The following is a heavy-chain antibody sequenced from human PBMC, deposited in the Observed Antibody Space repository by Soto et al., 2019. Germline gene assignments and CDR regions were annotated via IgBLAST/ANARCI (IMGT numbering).Heavy chain of an antibody. CDR3: ATTGKYYDFWSGPYIKGANYFDY. CDR2: INPSGGST. D-gene: IGHD3-3*01. V-gene: IGHV1-46*01. CDR1: GYTFTSYC. J-gene: IGHJ4*02. Sequence: ASVKVSCKASGYTFTSYCMHWVRQAPGQGLEWMGIINPSGGSTSYAQKFQGRVTMTEDTSTDTAYMELSSLRSEDTAVYYCATTGKYYDFWSGPYIKGANYFDYWGQGTLVTVSS.